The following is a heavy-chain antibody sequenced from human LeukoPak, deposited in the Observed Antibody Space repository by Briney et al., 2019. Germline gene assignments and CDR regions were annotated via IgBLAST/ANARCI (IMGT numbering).Heavy chain of an antibody. J-gene: IGHJ3*02. CDR1: GFTFSSYS. Sequence: GGSLRLSCAASGFTFSSYSMNWVRQAPGKGLEWVSYISSSSSTIYYADSVKGRFTISRDNAKNSPYLQMNSLRAEDTAVYYCARDQQSLIRRAFDIWGQGTMVTVSS. CDR2: ISSSSSTI. D-gene: IGHD6-19*01. V-gene: IGHV3-48*01. CDR3: ARDQQSLIRRAFDI.